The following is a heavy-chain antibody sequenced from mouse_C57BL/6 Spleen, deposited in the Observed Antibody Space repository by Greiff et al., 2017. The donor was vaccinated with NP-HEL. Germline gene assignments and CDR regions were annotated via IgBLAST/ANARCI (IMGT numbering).Heavy chain of an antibody. Sequence: VKLQESGPGLVQPSQSLSITCTVSGFSLTSYGVHWVRQSPGKGLEWLGVIWSGGSTDYNAAFISRLSISKDNSKSQVFFKMNSLQADDTAIYYCARPPYDYYWYFDVWGTGTTVTVSS. CDR1: GFSLTSYG. CDR2: IWSGGST. J-gene: IGHJ1*03. V-gene: IGHV2-2*01. CDR3: ARPPYDYYWYFDV. D-gene: IGHD2-4*01.